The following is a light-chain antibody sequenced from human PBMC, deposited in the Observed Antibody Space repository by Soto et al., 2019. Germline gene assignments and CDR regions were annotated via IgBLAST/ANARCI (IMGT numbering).Light chain of an antibody. J-gene: IGKJ1*01. CDR1: QSISTW. CDR3: QQYSSSSRT. V-gene: IGKV1-5*03. CDR2: KAP. Sequence: DLQMTQSPSTLSASIGDRVTITCRASQSISTWLAWYQQKPGKTPNLLIYKAPRLETGVPSRFSASGSGTEFTLTISSLQPDDFATYYCQQYSSSSRTFGQGTKVEIK.